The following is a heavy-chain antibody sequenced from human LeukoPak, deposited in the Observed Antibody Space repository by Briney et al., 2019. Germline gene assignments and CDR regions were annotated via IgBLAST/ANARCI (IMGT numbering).Heavy chain of an antibody. CDR2: IYYSGST. V-gene: IGHV4-39*01. CDR1: GGSFSGYY. Sequence: SETLSLTCAVYGGSFSGYYWGWIRQPPGKGLEWIGSIYYSGSTYYNPSLKSRVTISVGTSKNQFSLKLSSVTAADTAVYYCARHRVYDILTGYYYMDVQGTRTTVTVSS. J-gene: IGHJ6*03. CDR3: ARHRVYDILTGYYYMDV. D-gene: IGHD3-9*01.